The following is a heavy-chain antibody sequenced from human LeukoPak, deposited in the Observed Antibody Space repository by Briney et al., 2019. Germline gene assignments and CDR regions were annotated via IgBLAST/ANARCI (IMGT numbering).Heavy chain of an antibody. Sequence: ASVRVSCKASGYTFTSYEIMWVRQATGQGLEWMRWMNPNSGDTGYAQKFQGRVTMNRDTSKSTAYMDLSNLRSEDTAVYYCARAPRQLSYYYGLDVWGQGTTVTVSS. CDR2: MNPNSGDT. V-gene: IGHV1-8*01. CDR3: ARAPRQLSYYYGLDV. D-gene: IGHD5-18*01. CDR1: GYTFTSYE. J-gene: IGHJ6*02.